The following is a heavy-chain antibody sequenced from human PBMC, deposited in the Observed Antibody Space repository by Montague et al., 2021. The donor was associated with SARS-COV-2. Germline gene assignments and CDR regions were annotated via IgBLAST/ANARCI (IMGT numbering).Heavy chain of an antibody. CDR3: ASTYGGNLGYYYYYMDV. D-gene: IGHD4-23*01. CDR2: IYYSGST. V-gene: IGHV4-31*03. J-gene: IGHJ6*03. Sequence: TLCLTCTVSGGSISSGGYYWSWIRQHPGKGLEWIGYIYYSGSTYYNPSLKSRVAISVDTSKNQFSLKLSSVTAADTAVYYCASTYGGNLGYYYYYMDVWGKGTTVTVSS. CDR1: GGSISSGGYY.